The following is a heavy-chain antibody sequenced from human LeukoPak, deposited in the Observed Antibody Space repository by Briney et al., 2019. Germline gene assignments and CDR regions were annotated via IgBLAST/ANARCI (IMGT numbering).Heavy chain of an antibody. J-gene: IGHJ4*02. CDR3: VRDLSGPDVAAAWAY. V-gene: IGHV3-11*04. D-gene: IGHD6-13*01. Sequence: GGSLRLSCAASGFTSSDFYMSWIRQAPGKGLEWVSYISSSGSTIYYADSVKGRFTISRDNAKNSLYLQMNSLRAEDTAVYYCVRDLSGPDVAAAWAYWGQGTLVTVSS. CDR1: GFTSSDFY. CDR2: ISSSGSTI.